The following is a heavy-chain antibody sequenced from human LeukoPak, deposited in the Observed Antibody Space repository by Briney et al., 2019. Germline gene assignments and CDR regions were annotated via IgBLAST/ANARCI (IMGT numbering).Heavy chain of an antibody. D-gene: IGHD2-2*01. CDR2: IYTSGST. CDR3: ARVSCSSTSCYRFDP. CDR1: GGSISSYY. V-gene: IGHV4-4*07. Sequence: SETLSLTCTVSGGSISSYYWSWIRQPAGKGLEWIGRIYTSGSTNYNPSLKNRVTMSVDTSKNQFSLKLSSVTAADTAVYYCARVSCSSTSCYRFDPWGQGTLVTVSS. J-gene: IGHJ5*02.